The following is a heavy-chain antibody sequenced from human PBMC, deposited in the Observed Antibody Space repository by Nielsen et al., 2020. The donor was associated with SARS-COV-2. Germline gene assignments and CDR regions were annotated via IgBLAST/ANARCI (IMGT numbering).Heavy chain of an antibody. Sequence: GESLKISCAASGFTFHYYAMHCVRQAPGKGLEWVSLINWGAGSTYYADSVKGRFTISRDNRQNSLYLQMNSLRAEDTALYYCAKGYSSSWSTFDYWGRGTLVTVSS. J-gene: IGHJ4*02. CDR1: GFTFHYYA. V-gene: IGHV3-43D*03. CDR2: INWGAGST. D-gene: IGHD6-13*01. CDR3: AKGYSSSWSTFDY.